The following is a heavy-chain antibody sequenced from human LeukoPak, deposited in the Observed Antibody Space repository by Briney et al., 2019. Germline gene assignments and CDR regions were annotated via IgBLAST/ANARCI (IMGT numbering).Heavy chain of an antibody. D-gene: IGHD4-17*01. J-gene: IGHJ6*03. Sequence: GGSLRLSCAASGFILSDHYMDWVRQAPGKGLEWVSSISETAAFIYYADSAKGRFTISRDNSKNTVCLQMSSLRAEDTAVYFCARGLLRTYYYYMDVWGTGTTVTVSS. CDR2: ISETAAFI. CDR3: ARGLLRTYYYYMDV. CDR1: GFILSDHY. V-gene: IGHV3-23*01.